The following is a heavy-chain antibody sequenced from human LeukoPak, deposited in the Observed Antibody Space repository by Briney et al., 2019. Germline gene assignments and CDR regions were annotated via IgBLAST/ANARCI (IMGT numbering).Heavy chain of an antibody. J-gene: IGHJ4*02. CDR2: ISINTNT. CDR1: GIAVSGNY. D-gene: IGHD1-26*01. CDR3: AIAQTWDGLFES. V-gene: IGHV3-53*01. Sequence: PGGSLRLSCAASGIAVSGNYMSWVRQTPGKGLEWVSFISINTNTFYADSVRGRFTISRDTSKNTLLLQMNSLRDEDSAIYYCAIAQTWDGLFESWGQGTLVTVS.